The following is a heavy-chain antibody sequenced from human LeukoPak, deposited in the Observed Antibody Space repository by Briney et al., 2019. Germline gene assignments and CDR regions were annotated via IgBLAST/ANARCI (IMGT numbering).Heavy chain of an antibody. V-gene: IGHV4-4*07. Sequence: SETLSLTCTVSGGSISSYYWGWIRQPAGKGLEWIGRIYASGSTNYNPSLKSRVTMSVDTSKNQFSLQVSSVTAADTAVYYCATSSGYYSGLAYWGQGTLVTVSS. D-gene: IGHD3-22*01. J-gene: IGHJ4*02. CDR2: IYASGST. CDR1: GGSISSYY. CDR3: ATSSGYYSGLAY.